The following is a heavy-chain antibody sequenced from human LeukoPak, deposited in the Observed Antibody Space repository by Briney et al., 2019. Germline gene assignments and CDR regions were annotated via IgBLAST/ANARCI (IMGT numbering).Heavy chain of an antibody. CDR1: GFTFSDYY. J-gene: IGHJ4*02. CDR2: INHSGST. D-gene: IGHD4-23*01. CDR3: ARQSLDYGGLDY. V-gene: IGHV4-34*01. Sequence: GSLRLSCAASGFTFSDYYMSWIRQPPGKGLEWIGEINHSGSTNYNPSLKSRVTISVDTSKNQFSLKLSSVTAADTAVYYCARQSLDYGGLDYWGQGTLVTVSS.